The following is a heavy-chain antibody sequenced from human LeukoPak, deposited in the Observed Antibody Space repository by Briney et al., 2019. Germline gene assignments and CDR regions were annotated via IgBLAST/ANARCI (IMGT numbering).Heavy chain of an antibody. CDR1: GYTFTSYD. J-gene: IGHJ5*02. Sequence: ASVKVSCKASGYTFTSYDINWVRQATGQGLEWMGWMNPNSGNTGYAQKFQGRVTMTRNTSISTAHMELSSLRSEDTAVYYCAREYSSSREYNWFDPWGQGTLVTVSS. V-gene: IGHV1-8*01. CDR2: MNPNSGNT. D-gene: IGHD6-6*01. CDR3: AREYSSSREYNWFDP.